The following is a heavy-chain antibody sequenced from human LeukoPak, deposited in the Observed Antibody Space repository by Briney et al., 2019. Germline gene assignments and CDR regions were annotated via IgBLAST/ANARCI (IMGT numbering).Heavy chain of an antibody. CDR2: IYHSGST. V-gene: IGHV4-31*03. J-gene: IGHJ4*02. CDR1: GGSIRSTNYY. CDR3: TRANYYDSTGYLPVVYPSDY. D-gene: IGHD3-22*01. Sequence: PSQTLSLTCTVSGGSIRSTNYYWSWIRQDPAKGLEWIGYIYHSGSTYYNPALKSRATISLDTSKNQFSLKLRSVTAADTAVYYCTRANYYDSTGYLPVVYPSDYWGQGTLVTVSS.